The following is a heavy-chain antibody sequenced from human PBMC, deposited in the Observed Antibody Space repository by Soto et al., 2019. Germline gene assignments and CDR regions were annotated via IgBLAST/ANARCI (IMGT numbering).Heavy chain of an antibody. CDR2: IYHSGST. CDR1: GGSISSGGYS. V-gene: IGHV4-30-2*01. J-gene: IGHJ4*02. CDR3: ARGSTDTGLHYYEPAIMGYYFDY. Sequence: SETLSLTCAVSGGSISSGGYSWSWIRQPPWKGLEWIGYIYHSGSTYYNPSLKSRVTISVDRSKNQFSLKLSSVTGEDKAVYYCARGSTDTGLHYYEPAIMGYYFDYWGQGPLVTVSS. D-gene: IGHD3-22*01.